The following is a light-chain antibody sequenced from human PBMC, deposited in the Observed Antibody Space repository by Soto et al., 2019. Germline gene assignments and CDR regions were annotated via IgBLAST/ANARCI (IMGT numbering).Light chain of an antibody. Sequence: EIVLTQSPATLSLSPGERATLSCRASQSVRRYLAWYQQKPGQTPRLLIYDASNRATDIPARFSGSGSGTDFTLTISSLEPEDFAVYYCQQRSNWPVTSGQGTRVEIK. J-gene: IGKJ1*01. V-gene: IGKV3-11*01. CDR2: DAS. CDR3: QQRSNWPVT. CDR1: QSVRRY.